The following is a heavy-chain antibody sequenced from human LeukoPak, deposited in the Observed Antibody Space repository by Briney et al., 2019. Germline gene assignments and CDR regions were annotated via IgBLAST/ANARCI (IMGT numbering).Heavy chain of an antibody. V-gene: IGHV1-46*01. CDR2: ISPSGGST. D-gene: IGHD4-23*01. Sequence: ASVKVSCKAFGYTFTSNYMHWVRQAPGQGPEWMGVISPSGGSTTYAQKFQGRVTLTRDMSTSTDYLELSSLRSEDTAVYYCASGPDYGGSIGGYYYYMDVWGKGTTVTISS. CDR1: GYTFTSNY. CDR3: ASGPDYGGSIGGYYYYMDV. J-gene: IGHJ6*03.